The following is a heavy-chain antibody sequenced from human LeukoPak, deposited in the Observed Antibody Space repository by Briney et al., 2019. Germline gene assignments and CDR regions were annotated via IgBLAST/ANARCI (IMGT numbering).Heavy chain of an antibody. CDR1: GFTISGFW. J-gene: IGHJ4*02. Sequence: GGSLRLSCTASGFTISGFWMHWVRQAPGNGLVWVSRIKDDASIRDYAEPVKGRFTISRDNAKNTLYLQIDSLRADDTAVYYCVRGDFTLDYWGQGTLVTVSS. CDR3: VRGDFTLDY. CDR2: IKDDASIR. D-gene: IGHD2-21*02. V-gene: IGHV3-74*01.